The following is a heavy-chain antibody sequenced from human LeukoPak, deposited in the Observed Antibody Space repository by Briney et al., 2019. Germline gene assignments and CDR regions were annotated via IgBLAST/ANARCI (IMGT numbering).Heavy chain of an antibody. J-gene: IGHJ4*02. Sequence: PGGSLRLSCAASGFTFSSYSMNWVRQAPGKGLEWVSSISSSSSYIYYADSVKGRITISRDNAKNSLYLQMNSLRAEDTAVYYCARDRIAVADPFDYWGQGTLVTVSS. D-gene: IGHD6-19*01. CDR3: ARDRIAVADPFDY. CDR1: GFTFSSYS. V-gene: IGHV3-21*01. CDR2: ISSSSSYI.